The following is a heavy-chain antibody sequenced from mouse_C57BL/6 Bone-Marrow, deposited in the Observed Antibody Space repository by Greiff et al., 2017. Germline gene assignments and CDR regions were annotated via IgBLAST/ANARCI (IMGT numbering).Heavy chain of an antibody. CDR1: GYTFTSYW. Sequence: EVQLQQSGTVLARPGASVKMSCKTSGYTFTSYWMHWVKQRPGQGLEWIGAIYPGNSDTSYNQKFKGKAKLTAVTSASTAYMELSSLTNEDSAVYYCTRHYGSSYGDWYFDVWGTGTTVTVSS. CDR2: IYPGNSDT. D-gene: IGHD1-1*01. CDR3: TRHYGSSYGDWYFDV. V-gene: IGHV1-5*01. J-gene: IGHJ1*03.